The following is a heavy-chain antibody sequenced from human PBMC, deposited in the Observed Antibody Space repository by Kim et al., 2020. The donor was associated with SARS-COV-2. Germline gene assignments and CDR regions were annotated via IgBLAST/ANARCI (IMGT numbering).Heavy chain of an antibody. CDR3: ATDGAGGSHLAE. J-gene: IGHJ4*02. CDR2: MFGGDRT. Sequence: GGSLRLSCAASGLSVRSHYVSWVRKTPGKGLEWVSVMFGGDRTDYADSVKGRFTISRDNSKNTVHLQMNRLRAEDTGMYYCATDGAGGSHLAEWGQGTLV. V-gene: IGHV3-53*01. CDR1: GLSVRSHY. D-gene: IGHD1-26*01.